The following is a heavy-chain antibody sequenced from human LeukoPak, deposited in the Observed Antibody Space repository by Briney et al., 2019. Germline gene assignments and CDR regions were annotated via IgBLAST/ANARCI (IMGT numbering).Heavy chain of an antibody. D-gene: IGHD5-24*01. CDR3: GRRGGDGYNYIDY. CDR1: GFIFTSYW. CDR2: IYPGYSDT. Sequence: GESLKIFCKGSGFIFTSYWIGRVRQMPGKGLEWMGIIYPGYSDTRYSPSFQGQVTMSVDKSISTAYLQWSSLKASDTAMYYCGRRGGDGYNYIDYWGQGTLVTVSS. V-gene: IGHV5-51*01. J-gene: IGHJ4*02.